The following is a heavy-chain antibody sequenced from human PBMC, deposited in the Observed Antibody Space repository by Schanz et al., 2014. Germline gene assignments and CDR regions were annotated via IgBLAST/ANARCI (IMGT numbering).Heavy chain of an antibody. Sequence: QVQLVQSGAEVHKPGASLKISCKASGYTFTNFFLHWVRQAPGQGLEWMGIINPIGGSTTYAQKFRGAVTLTTDTSTDTAYLELTSLRSEDTAMYYCATMWGYCTATACQILEVLDVWGQGTMVTVSS. CDR1: GYTFTNFF. D-gene: IGHD2-8*02. CDR3: ATMWGYCTATACQILEVLDV. J-gene: IGHJ3*01. CDR2: INPIGGST. V-gene: IGHV1-46*01.